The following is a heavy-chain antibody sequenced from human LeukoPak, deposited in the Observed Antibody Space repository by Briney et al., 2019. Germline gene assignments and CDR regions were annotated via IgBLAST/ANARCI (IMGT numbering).Heavy chain of an antibody. CDR3: ARGPSYYYDSSGYHDY. CDR2: IIPILGIA. CDR1: GGTFSSYT. V-gene: IGHV1-69*02. Sequence: SVKVSCKAFGGTFSSYTISWVRQALGQGLEWMGRIIPILGIANYAQKFQGRVTITADKSTSTAYMELSSLRSEDTAVYYCARGPSYYYDSSGYHDYWGQGTLVTLSS. J-gene: IGHJ4*02. D-gene: IGHD3-22*01.